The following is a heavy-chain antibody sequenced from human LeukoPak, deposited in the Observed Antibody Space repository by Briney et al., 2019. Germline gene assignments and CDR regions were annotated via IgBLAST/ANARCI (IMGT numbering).Heavy chain of an antibody. V-gene: IGHV4-59*01. Sequence: PSETLSLTCTVSGGSISSYYGSWIRQPPGKGLEWIGYIYYSGSTNYNPSLKSRVTISVDTSKNQFSLKLSSVTAADTAVYYCARSSDQHDYGDYNDAFDIWGQGTMVTVSS. J-gene: IGHJ3*02. CDR1: GGSISSYY. CDR2: IYYSGST. D-gene: IGHD4-17*01. CDR3: ARSSDQHDYGDYNDAFDI.